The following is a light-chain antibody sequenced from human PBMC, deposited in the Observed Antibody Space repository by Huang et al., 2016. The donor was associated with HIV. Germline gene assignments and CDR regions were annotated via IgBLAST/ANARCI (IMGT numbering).Light chain of an antibody. CDR2: KSS. V-gene: IGKV1-5*03. CDR3: QQYNTFWT. CDR1: HSVSTW. Sequence: DIQMTQSPSILSAFVGDRVTITCRASHSVSTWVAWYQQKPGQPPKRLIYKSSTLESGFPSRFSGSGSGTEFTLTITSLQPDDYATYYCQQYNTFWTFGQGTKV. J-gene: IGKJ1*01.